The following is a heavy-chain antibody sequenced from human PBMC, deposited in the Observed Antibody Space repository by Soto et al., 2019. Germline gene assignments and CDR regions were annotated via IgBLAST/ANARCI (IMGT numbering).Heavy chain of an antibody. Sequence: ASVKISCKASGYTFTSYGISWVRQAPGQGLEWMGWISAYNGNTNYAQKLQGRVTMTTDTSTSTAYMELRSLRSDDTAVYYCATATMTWVYAFDIWGQGTMVTVSS. CDR2: ISAYNGNT. CDR1: GYTFTSYG. V-gene: IGHV1-18*01. J-gene: IGHJ3*02. CDR3: ATATMTWVYAFDI. D-gene: IGHD3-22*01.